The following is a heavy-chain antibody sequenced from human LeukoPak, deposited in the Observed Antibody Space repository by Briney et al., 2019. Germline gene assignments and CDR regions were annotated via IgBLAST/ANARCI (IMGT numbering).Heavy chain of an antibody. CDR2: IYPGDSDT. CDR1: GYSFTSYW. V-gene: IGHV5-51*01. Sequence: GESLKISCKGSGYSFTSYWIGWVRQMPGKGLEGMGIIYPGDSDTRYSPSFQGQVTISADKSISTAYLQWSSLKASDTAMYYCARPVFRYSYGLHYWGQGTLVTVSS. J-gene: IGHJ4*02. CDR3: ARPVFRYSYGLHY. D-gene: IGHD5-18*01.